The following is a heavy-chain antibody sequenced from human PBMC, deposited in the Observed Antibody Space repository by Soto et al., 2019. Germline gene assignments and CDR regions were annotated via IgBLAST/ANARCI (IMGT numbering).Heavy chain of an antibody. CDR1: GFTAPATS. V-gene: IGHV3-53*01. Sequence: EAQLVESGGGLIQPGGPLSLSWAPPGFTAPATSLPWVRQLPGGGLEWVSLINSGGGKYYADSVKGRLTISRDTSEKTFYLQMNSLRSEDTAVYYCARSDPAYAYGLNVWGQGTTVTVSS. J-gene: IGHJ6*02. CDR3: ARSDPAYAYGLNV. D-gene: IGHD3-10*01. CDR2: INSGGGK.